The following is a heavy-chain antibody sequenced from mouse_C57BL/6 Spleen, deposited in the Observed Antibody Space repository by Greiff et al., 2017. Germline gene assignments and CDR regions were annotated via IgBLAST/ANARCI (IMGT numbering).Heavy chain of an antibody. CDR2: IYPGSGST. D-gene: IGHD1-1*01. Sequence: QVQLQQPGAELVKPGASVKMSCKASGYTFTSYWITWVKQRPGQGLEWIGDIYPGSGSTNYNEKFKSKATLTVDTSSSTAYMQLSSLTSEDSAVYDCARGGLSYGSSYQAWFAYWGQGTLVTVSA. CDR1: GYTFTSYW. J-gene: IGHJ3*01. V-gene: IGHV1-55*01. CDR3: ARGGLSYGSSYQAWFAY.